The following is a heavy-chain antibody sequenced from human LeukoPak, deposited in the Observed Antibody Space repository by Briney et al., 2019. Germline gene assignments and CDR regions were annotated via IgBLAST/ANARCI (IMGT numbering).Heavy chain of an antibody. Sequence: GGSLRLSCAASGFTFSSYGMHWVRQAPGKGLEWVAVISYDGSNKYYADSVKGRFTISRDNSKNTLYLQMNSLRAEDTAVYYCARDPTASSIAARRPGYNWFDPWGQGTLVTVSS. CDR1: GFTFSSYG. CDR3: ARDPTASSIAARRPGYNWFDP. J-gene: IGHJ5*02. D-gene: IGHD6-6*01. V-gene: IGHV3-30*03. CDR2: ISYDGSNK.